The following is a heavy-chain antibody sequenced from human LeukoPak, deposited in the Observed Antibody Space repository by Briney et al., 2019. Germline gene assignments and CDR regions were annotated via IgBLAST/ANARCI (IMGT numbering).Heavy chain of an antibody. CDR3: ASASEVGYFDY. J-gene: IGHJ4*02. CDR2: ISSSGSTI. Sequence: PLRLSRAASGFTFSDYYMSWIRQAPGKGLEWVSYISSSGSTIYYADSVKGRFTISRDNAKNSLYLQMNSLRAEDTAVYYCASASEVGYFDYWGQGTLVTVSS. D-gene: IGHD1-26*01. V-gene: IGHV3-11*01. CDR1: GFTFSDYY.